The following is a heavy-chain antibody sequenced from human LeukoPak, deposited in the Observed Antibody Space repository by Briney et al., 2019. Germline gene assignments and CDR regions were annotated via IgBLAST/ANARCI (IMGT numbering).Heavy chain of an antibody. J-gene: IGHJ4*02. CDR3: ARLSVHATSGPY. V-gene: IGHV1-69-2*01. Sequence: GATVKISCKASGHTFTDYYIHWVQQAPGKGLEWMGRVDPEHGETVFAENFQGRVTITADTSTDTAYMELSSLRFDDTAVYYCARLSVHATSGPYWGQGTLVTVSS. CDR1: GHTFTDYY. D-gene: IGHD2-2*01. CDR2: VDPEHGET.